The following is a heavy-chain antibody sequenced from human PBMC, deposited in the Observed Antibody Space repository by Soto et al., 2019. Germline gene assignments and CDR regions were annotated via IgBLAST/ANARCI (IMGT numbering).Heavy chain of an antibody. CDR2: ISSSSSYI. V-gene: IGHV3-21*04. D-gene: IGHD3-3*01. Sequence: GGSLRLSCAASGFTFSSYSMNWVRQAPGKGLEWVSSISSSSSYIYYADSVKGRFTISRDNSKNTLYLQMNSLRAEDTAVYYCAKDLYDFWSGYSLNAPFDPWGQGTLVTVSS. CDR1: GFTFSSYS. J-gene: IGHJ5*02. CDR3: AKDLYDFWSGYSLNAPFDP.